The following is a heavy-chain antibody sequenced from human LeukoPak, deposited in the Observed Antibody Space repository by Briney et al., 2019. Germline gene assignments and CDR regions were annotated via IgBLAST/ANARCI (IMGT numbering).Heavy chain of an antibody. D-gene: IGHD3-10*01. V-gene: IGHV4-4*07. J-gene: IGHJ3*02. CDR3: AKSNGYGLVDI. Sequence: PSETLCLTCTVSGGSISSYNWSWIRQPARKGLEWIVRIYTIGSTNYNPSLKSRVTISVDTSRNHCSLKLNSVTAADTAVYYCAKSNGYGLVDIWGQGTMVTVSS. CDR2: IYTIGST. CDR1: GGSISSYN.